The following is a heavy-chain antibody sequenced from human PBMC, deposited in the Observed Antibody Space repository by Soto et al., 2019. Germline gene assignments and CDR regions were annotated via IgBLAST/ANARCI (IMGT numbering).Heavy chain of an antibody. J-gene: IGHJ6*03. CDR2: ISAYNGNT. Sequence: QVQLVQSGAEVKKPGASVKVSCKASGYTFTSYGISWVRRAPGQGLEWMRWISAYNGNTNYAQKLQGRDTMTTDTATITAYMALRSLRSDDTAVYYCARVRSTVKSEFMDFWGKGTTVTVSS. V-gene: IGHV1-18*01. CDR3: ARVRSTVKSEFMDF. D-gene: IGHD4-17*01. CDR1: GYTFTSYG.